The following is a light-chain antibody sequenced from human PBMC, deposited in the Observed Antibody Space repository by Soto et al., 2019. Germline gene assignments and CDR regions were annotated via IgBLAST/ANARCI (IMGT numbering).Light chain of an antibody. V-gene: IGKV3-11*01. CDR3: QQRGKWPVT. CDR1: QSVGSH. J-gene: IGKJ4*01. CDR2: DAS. Sequence: EVVLTQSPASLSSSLGERATLSCTASQSVGSHLAWYQQKPGQPPRLLIYDASNRPTGIPARFSGSGSGTDFTRSISSLEPEDFAVYYCQQRGKWPVTFGGGTKVEFK.